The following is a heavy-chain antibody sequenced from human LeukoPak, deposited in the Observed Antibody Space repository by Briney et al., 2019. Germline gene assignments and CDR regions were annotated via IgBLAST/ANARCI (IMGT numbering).Heavy chain of an antibody. V-gene: IGHV4-34*01. CDR2: INHSGST. J-gene: IGHJ2*01. CDR3: ARSLPPASVPAAFGL. D-gene: IGHD2-2*01. Sequence: KPSETLSLTCAVYGGSFSGYYWSWIRQPPGKGLEWIGEINHSGSTNYNPSLKSRVTISVDTSKNQFSLKLSSVTAADTAVYYCARSLPPASVPAAFGLWGRGTLVTVSS. CDR1: GGSFSGYY.